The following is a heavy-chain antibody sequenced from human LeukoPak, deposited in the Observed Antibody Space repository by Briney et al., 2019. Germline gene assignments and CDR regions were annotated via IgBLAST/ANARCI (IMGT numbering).Heavy chain of an antibody. D-gene: IGHD3-9*01. CDR1: GGSFSGYY. V-gene: IGHV4-34*01. CDR2: INHSGST. J-gene: IGHJ4*02. Sequence: SETLSLTCAAYGGSFSGYYWSWIRQPPGKGLEWIGEINHSGSTNYNPSLKSRVTISVDTSKNQFSLKLSSVTAADTVVYYCARLSYDILTGYCFDYWGQGTLVAVSS. CDR3: ARLSYDILTGYCFDY.